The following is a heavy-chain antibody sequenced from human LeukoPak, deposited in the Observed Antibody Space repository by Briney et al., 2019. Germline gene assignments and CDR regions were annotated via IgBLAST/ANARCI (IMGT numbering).Heavy chain of an antibody. J-gene: IGHJ4*02. Sequence: GGSLRLSCAASGFTFSAYGMSWFRQAPGKGLEWVSAITYSSGNTYYADSVKGRFTISRDNSKNTLYLQMNSLRAEDTALYYCAKDGTGCGGDCYSDYWGQGTLVTVS. CDR3: AKDGTGCGGDCYSDY. D-gene: IGHD2-21*02. CDR1: GFTFSAYG. V-gene: IGHV3-23*01. CDR2: ITYSSGNT.